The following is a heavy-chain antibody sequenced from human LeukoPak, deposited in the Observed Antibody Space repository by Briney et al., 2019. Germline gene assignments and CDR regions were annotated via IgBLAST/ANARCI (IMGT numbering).Heavy chain of an antibody. CDR3: ARLEWLLYFYFDY. CDR1: GFNSADCS. D-gene: IGHD3-3*01. CDR2: IYSGGST. V-gene: IGHV3-66*02. Sequence: GGSLRLSCIASGFNSADCSINWVRQAPGKGLEWVSVIYSGGSTYYADSVKGRFTISRDNSKNTLYLQMNSLRAEDTAVYYCARLEWLLYFYFDYWGQGTLATVSS. J-gene: IGHJ4*02.